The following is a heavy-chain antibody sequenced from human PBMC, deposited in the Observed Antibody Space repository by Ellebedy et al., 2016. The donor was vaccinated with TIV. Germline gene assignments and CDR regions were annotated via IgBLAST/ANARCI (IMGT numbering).Heavy chain of an antibody. CDR2: IKQDGSEK. Sequence: GESLKISCEASGFTFSRNWISWFRLAPGKGLEWVANIKQDGSEKYYVDSVKGRFTISRDNAKTSLYLQMNSLRGDDTAIYYCTRALNHVDTVSTAPLDCWGQGTLVTVSS. J-gene: IGHJ4*02. D-gene: IGHD5/OR15-5a*01. CDR3: TRALNHVDTVSTAPLDC. CDR1: GFTFSRNW. V-gene: IGHV3-7*01.